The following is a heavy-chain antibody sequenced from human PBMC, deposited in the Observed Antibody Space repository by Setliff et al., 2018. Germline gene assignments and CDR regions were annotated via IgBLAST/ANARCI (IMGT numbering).Heavy chain of an antibody. J-gene: IGHJ5*02. CDR2: VYINGGT. Sequence: PSETLSLTCTVSGGSITSSYYWSWIRQPAGKGLEWIGRVYINGGTNYNPSLKSRVTISLDTSKNQFSLKLSSVTAADTAVYYCARDQAYYYGSGSYYTWFDPWGQGTLVTVSS. D-gene: IGHD3-10*01. CDR3: ARDQAYYYGSGSYYTWFDP. CDR1: GGSITSSY. V-gene: IGHV4-4*07.